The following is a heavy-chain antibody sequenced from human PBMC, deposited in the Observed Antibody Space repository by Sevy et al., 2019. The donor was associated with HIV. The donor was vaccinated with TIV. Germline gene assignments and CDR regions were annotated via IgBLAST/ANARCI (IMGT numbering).Heavy chain of an antibody. CDR1: GYTFTGYY. Sequence: ASVKVSCKASGYTFTGYYMHWVRQAPGQGLEWMGWINPNSGGTNYAQKFQGRVTMTRDTSISTAYMELSRLRSDDTAVYYCAREAVGRWLQRGRGLDYWGQGTLVTVSS. J-gene: IGHJ4*02. CDR3: AREAVGRWLQRGRGLDY. CDR2: INPNSGGT. D-gene: IGHD3-16*01. V-gene: IGHV1-2*02.